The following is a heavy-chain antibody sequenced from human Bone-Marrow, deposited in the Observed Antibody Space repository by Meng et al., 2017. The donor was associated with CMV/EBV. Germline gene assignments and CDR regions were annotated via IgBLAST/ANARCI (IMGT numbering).Heavy chain of an antibody. J-gene: IGHJ4*02. V-gene: IGHV3-53*01. CDR1: EFTVTTIY. Sequence: GESLKISCAAPEFTVTTIYVRQAPGKGLECVSFIYSSGSTYFADSVKGRFTVSRDSSKNMLYLQMDSLRAEDTAVYYCARDRGDLMYYFDLWGQGSLVTVSS. CDR3: ARDRGDLMYYFDL. CDR2: IYSSGST. D-gene: IGHD3-10*01.